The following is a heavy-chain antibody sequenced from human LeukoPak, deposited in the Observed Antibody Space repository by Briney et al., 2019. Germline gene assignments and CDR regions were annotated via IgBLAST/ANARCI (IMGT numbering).Heavy chain of an antibody. CDR3: AKDGGIAAAGTPGRPIGGYFDY. CDR2: ISGSGGST. CDR1: GFTFSSYA. D-gene: IGHD6-13*01. J-gene: IGHJ4*02. V-gene: IGHV3-23*01. Sequence: PGGSLRLSCAASGFTFSSYAMSWVRQAPGKGLEWVSAISGSGGSTYYADSVKGRFTISRDNSKNTLYLQMNSLRAEDTTVYYCAKDGGIAAAGTPGRPIGGYFDYWGQGTLVTVSS.